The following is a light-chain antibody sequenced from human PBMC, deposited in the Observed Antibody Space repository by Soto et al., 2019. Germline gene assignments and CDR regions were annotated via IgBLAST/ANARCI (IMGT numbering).Light chain of an antibody. J-gene: IGLJ1*01. Sequence: QSALTQPASVSGSPGQSITISCTGTSSDVGGYNYVSWYQQHPGKAPKLMIYDVSNRPSGVSNRFSGSKSGNTASLTISGLQAEDEAGYYCSSYTSSSTRVFETGTKVTVL. CDR3: SSYTSSSTRV. V-gene: IGLV2-14*01. CDR1: SSDVGGYNY. CDR2: DVS.